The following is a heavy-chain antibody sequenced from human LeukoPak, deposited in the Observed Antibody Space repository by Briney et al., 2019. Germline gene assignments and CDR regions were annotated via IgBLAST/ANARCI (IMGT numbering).Heavy chain of an antibody. CDR2: IYYSGST. Sequence: PSETLPLTCTVSGGSISSSSYYWGWIRQPPGKGLEWIGSIYYSGSTYYNPSLKSRVTISVDTSKNQFSLKLSSVTAADTAVYYCARSTVGATDYWGQGTLVTVSS. J-gene: IGHJ4*02. CDR1: GGSISSSSYY. D-gene: IGHD1-26*01. CDR3: ARSTVGATDY. V-gene: IGHV4-39*01.